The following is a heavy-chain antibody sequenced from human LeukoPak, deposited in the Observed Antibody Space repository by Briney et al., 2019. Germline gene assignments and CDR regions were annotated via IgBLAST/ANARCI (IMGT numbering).Heavy chain of an antibody. CDR1: GFTFSDYY. CDR2: ISSSSSYT. Sequence: GGSLRLSCAASGFTFSDYYMSWIRQAPGKGLEWVSYISSSSSYTNYADSVKGRFTISRDNAKNSLYLQMNSLRAEDTAVYYCAKDGGYGSGNYYPDYWGQGTLVTVSS. CDR3: AKDGGYGSGNYYPDY. D-gene: IGHD3-10*01. V-gene: IGHV3-11*05. J-gene: IGHJ4*02.